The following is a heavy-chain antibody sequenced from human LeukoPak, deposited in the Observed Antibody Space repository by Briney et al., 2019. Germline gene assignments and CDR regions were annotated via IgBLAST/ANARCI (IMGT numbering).Heavy chain of an antibody. D-gene: IGHD5-18*01. CDR1: GGSFSGYY. CDR2: IIHSGRT. J-gene: IGHJ4*02. CDR3: EGDSYGYDY. Sequence: SETLSLTCGVYGGSFSGYYWTWIRQSPGMGLEWVGEIIHSGRTNYNPSLTSRVTISVDTSRNQFSLELSSVTAADTAVYYCEGDSYGYDYWGQGTLVTVSS. V-gene: IGHV4-34*12.